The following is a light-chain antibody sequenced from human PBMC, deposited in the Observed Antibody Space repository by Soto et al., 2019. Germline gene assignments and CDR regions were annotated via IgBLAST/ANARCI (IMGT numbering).Light chain of an antibody. CDR3: CSYAGSSTYV. Sequence: QSALTQPASVSGSPGQSITISCTGTSSNVGSYILVSWYQQHPGKAPKLMIYEASKRPSGVSNRFSGSKSGNTASLTISGLQTEDEADYYCCSYAGSSTYVFGGGTKVTVL. CDR1: SSNVGSYIL. J-gene: IGLJ2*01. CDR2: EAS. V-gene: IGLV2-23*01.